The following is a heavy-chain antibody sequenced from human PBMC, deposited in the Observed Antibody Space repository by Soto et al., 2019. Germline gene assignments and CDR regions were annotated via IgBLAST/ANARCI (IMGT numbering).Heavy chain of an antibody. Sequence: QVQLQESGPGLVKPSQTLSLTCTVSGGSISSGDYYWSWIRQPPGKGLEWIGYIYYSGSTYYNPSLKSRVTTSVDTSKNQFSLKLSSVTAADTAVYYCAREVGYGDYLNWFDPWGQGTLVTVSS. J-gene: IGHJ5*02. V-gene: IGHV4-30-4*01. CDR3: AREVGYGDYLNWFDP. CDR1: GGSISSGDYY. CDR2: IYYSGST. D-gene: IGHD4-17*01.